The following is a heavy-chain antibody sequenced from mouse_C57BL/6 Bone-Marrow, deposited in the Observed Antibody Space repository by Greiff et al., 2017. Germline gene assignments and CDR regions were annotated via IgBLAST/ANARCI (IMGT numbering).Heavy chain of an antibody. CDR2: IHPNSGST. CDR3: ARSLITTVHDYYAMDY. J-gene: IGHJ4*01. Sequence: QVQLQQPGAELVKPGASVKLSCKASGYTFTSYWMPWVKQRPGQGLEWIGMIHPNSGSTNYHEKFKSKATLTVDKSSSTAYMQLSSLTSEDSAVYYCARSLITTVHDYYAMDYWGQGTSVTVSS. V-gene: IGHV1-64*01. D-gene: IGHD1-1*01. CDR1: GYTFTSYW.